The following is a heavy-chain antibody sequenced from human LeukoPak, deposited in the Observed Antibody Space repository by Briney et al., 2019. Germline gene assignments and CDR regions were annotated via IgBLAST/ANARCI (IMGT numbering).Heavy chain of an antibody. J-gene: IGHJ5*02. V-gene: IGHV1-69*04. D-gene: IGHD3-10*01. CDR3: ARDIEDGSGYFNWFDP. CDR1: GGTFSSYT. Sequence: ASVKVSCKASGGTFSSYTISWVRQAPGQGLEWMGRIIPILGIANYAQKFQGRVTITADKSTSTAYMELSSLRSEDTAVYYCARDIEDGSGYFNWFDPWGQGTLVTVSS. CDR2: IIPILGIA.